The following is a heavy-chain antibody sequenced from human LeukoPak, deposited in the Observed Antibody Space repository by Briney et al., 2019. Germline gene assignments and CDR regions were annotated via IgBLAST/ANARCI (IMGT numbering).Heavy chain of an antibody. J-gene: IGHJ5*02. CDR3: ARGRPVYAGNWFDP. D-gene: IGHD2-8*01. V-gene: IGHV1-2*02. Sequence: ASVKVSCKASGYTVTGYYMHWVRQAPGQGLEWMGWINPNSGGTNYAQKFQGRVTMTRDTSISTAYMELSRLRSDDTAVYYCARGRPVYAGNWFDPWGQGTLVTVSS. CDR1: GYTVTGYY. CDR2: INPNSGGT.